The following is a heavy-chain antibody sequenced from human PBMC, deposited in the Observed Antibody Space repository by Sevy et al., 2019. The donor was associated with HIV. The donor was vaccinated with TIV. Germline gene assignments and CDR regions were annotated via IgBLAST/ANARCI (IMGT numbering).Heavy chain of an antibody. Sequence: GGSLRLSCVASGFTFSDYAMSWVRQAPGKGLEWVSSLFGGGHGANYADSVKGRFIISRDNSKNTLYLEMNNLRAEDTALYYCAKEYISGYSWGQGTLVTVSS. V-gene: IGHV3-23*01. CDR3: AKEYISGYS. CDR1: GFTFSDYA. D-gene: IGHD6-19*01. CDR2: LFGGGHGA. J-gene: IGHJ4*02.